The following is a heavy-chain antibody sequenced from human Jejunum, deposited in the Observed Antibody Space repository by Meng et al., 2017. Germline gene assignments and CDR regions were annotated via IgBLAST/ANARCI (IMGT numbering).Heavy chain of an antibody. Sequence: GESLKISCAASGFTFSNYWMSWVRQAPGKGLEWVACIKKDGSEIYYVDSVKGRFTISRDNAKNSLYLQMNSLRAEDTAIYYCESLDTAMVLWGHVIDIWGQGTMVTVSS. V-gene: IGHV3-7*01. CDR1: GFTFSNYW. CDR3: ESLDTAMVLWGHVIDI. J-gene: IGHJ3*02. D-gene: IGHD5-18*01. CDR2: IKKDGSEI.